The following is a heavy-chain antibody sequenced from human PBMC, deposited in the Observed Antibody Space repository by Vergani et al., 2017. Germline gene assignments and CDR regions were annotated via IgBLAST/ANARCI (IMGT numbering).Heavy chain of an antibody. CDR2: ISGSGGST. Sequence: VQLVESGGGVVQPGRSLRLSCAASGFTFSSYAMSWVRQAPGKGLEWVSAISGSGGSTYYADSVKGRFTISRDNSKNTLYLQMNSLRAEDTAVYYCAKDLLPGNWFDPWGQGTLVTVSS. CDR3: AKDLLPGNWFDP. V-gene: IGHV3-23*04. CDR1: GFTFSSYA. J-gene: IGHJ5*02. D-gene: IGHD2-2*01.